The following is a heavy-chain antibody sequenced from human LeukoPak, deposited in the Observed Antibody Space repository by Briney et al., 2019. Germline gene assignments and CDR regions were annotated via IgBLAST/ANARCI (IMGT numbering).Heavy chain of an antibody. CDR3: AKDGHCPGALCPTQIAVAGYNDN. V-gene: IGHV3-21*04. CDR2: ISSISSYI. Sequence: GGSLRLSCAASGFTFSSYSMNWVRQAPGKGLEWVSSISSISSYIYYADSVKGRFTISRDNAKNSLYLQMNSLRAEDTAIYYCAKDGHCPGALCPTQIAVAGYNDNWGQGTLVTVSS. J-gene: IGHJ4*02. CDR1: GFTFSSYS. D-gene: IGHD6-19*01.